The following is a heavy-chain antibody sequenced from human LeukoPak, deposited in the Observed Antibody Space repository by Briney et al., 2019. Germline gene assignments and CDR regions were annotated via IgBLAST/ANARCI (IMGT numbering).Heavy chain of an antibody. V-gene: IGHV4-4*02. CDR1: GGSISSSNW. CDR2: IYHSGST. D-gene: IGHD6-19*01. CDR3: ARAQSSGWGPRFDP. Sequence: TSETLSLTCAVSGGSISSSNWWSWVRQPPGKGLEWIGEIYHSGSTNYNPSLKSRVTISVDKSKNQFSLKLSSVTAADTAVYYCARAQSSGWGPRFDPWGQGTLVTVSS. J-gene: IGHJ5*02.